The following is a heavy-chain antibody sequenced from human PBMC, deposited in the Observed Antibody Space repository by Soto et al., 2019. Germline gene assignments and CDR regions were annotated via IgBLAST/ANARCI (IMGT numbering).Heavy chain of an antibody. J-gene: IGHJ6*02. V-gene: IGHV6-1*01. CDR2: TYYRSKWYN. CDR1: GDSVSSNSAA. CDR3: ARVPIFGVVIGGDYYYYGMDV. D-gene: IGHD3-3*01. Sequence: SQTLSLTCAISGDSVSSNSAAWNCIRQSPSRGLEWLGRTYYRSKWYNDYAVSVKSRITINPDTSKNQFSLQLNSVTPEDTAVYYCARVPIFGVVIGGDYYYYGMDVWGQGTTVTVSS.